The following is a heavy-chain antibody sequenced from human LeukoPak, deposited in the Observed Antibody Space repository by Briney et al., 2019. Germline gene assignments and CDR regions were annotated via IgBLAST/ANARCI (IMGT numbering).Heavy chain of an antibody. D-gene: IGHD3-9*01. Sequence: GESLKISCKGSGYRFTSYWIGWVRQMPGKGLEWMGIIYPGDSDTRYSPSFQGQVTISADKSISTAYLQWSSLKASDTTMYYCATTRIRLVTNAFDIWGQGTMVTVSS. CDR3: ATTRIRLVTNAFDI. J-gene: IGHJ3*02. V-gene: IGHV5-51*01. CDR2: IYPGDSDT. CDR1: GYRFTSYW.